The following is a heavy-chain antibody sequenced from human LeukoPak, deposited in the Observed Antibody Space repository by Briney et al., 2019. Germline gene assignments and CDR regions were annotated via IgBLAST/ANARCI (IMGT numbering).Heavy chain of an antibody. V-gene: IGHV3-23*01. J-gene: IGHJ4*02. CDR2: ISDSGGNT. D-gene: IGHD6-6*01. CDR3: ARHRSSWLIDY. Sequence: GGSLRLSCAASGFTFNTYAMSWVRQAPWERLQWVSGISDSGGNTYYADSVRGRFTISRDNSKNTLHLQMNSLRAEDTAVYYCARHRSSWLIDYWGQGTLVTVSS. CDR1: GFTFNTYA.